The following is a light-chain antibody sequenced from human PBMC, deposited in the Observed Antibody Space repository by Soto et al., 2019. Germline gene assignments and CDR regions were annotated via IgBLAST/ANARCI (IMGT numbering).Light chain of an antibody. V-gene: IGKV3-20*01. CDR1: QTVSSY. CDR2: GAS. J-gene: IGKJ5*01. Sequence: ENVLTQSPGTLSLSPGERATFSCRASQTVSSYLTWYQQRPGQAPRLLIYGASKRATGIPDRFSGSGSGTDFTLTISRLEPEDFALYYCQQYGTSPITFGQGTRLEIK. CDR3: QQYGTSPIT.